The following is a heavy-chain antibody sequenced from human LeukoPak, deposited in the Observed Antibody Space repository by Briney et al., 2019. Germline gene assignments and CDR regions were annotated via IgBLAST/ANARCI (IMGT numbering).Heavy chain of an antibody. J-gene: IGHJ4*02. CDR2: INHSGST. Sequence: SETLSLTCAVYGGSFSGYYWSWIRQPPGKGLEWIGEINHSGSTNYNPSLKSRVTISVDTSKNQFSLKLSSVTAADTAVYYCAGVRGKRRSYYYDSSGYYFDYWGQGTLVTVSS. D-gene: IGHD3-22*01. V-gene: IGHV4-34*01. CDR3: AGVRGKRRSYYYDSSGYYFDY. CDR1: GGSFSGYY.